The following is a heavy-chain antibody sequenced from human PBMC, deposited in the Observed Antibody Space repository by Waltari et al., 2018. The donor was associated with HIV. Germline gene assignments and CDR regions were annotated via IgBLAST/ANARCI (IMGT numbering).Heavy chain of an antibody. CDR2: INHSGST. D-gene: IGHD2-15*01. CDR3: ARYCSGGSCYSDWFDP. V-gene: IGHV4-34*01. J-gene: IGHJ5*02. Sequence: QVQLQQWGAGLLKPSETLSLTCAVYGGSFSGYYWSWIRRPPGKGLEWIGEINHSGSTNYNPSLKSRVTISVDTSKNQFSLKLSSVTAADTAVYYCARYCSGGSCYSDWFDPWGQGTLVTVSS. CDR1: GGSFSGYY.